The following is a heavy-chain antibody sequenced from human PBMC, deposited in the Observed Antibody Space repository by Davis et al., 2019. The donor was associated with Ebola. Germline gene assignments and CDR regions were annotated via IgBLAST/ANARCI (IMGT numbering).Heavy chain of an antibody. CDR3: AKYVDIVVLPGAFDF. CDR2: VYYSGST. J-gene: IGHJ4*02. Sequence: SETLSLTCTVSGGSMSNYYWSWIRQPPGKGLEWIGYVYYSGSTKSSPSLKSRVTISVDTSKNQFSLKLSSVTAADTAVYYCAKYVDIVVLPGAFDFWGQGTLVTVSS. CDR1: GGSMSNYY. D-gene: IGHD2-2*03. V-gene: IGHV4-59*12.